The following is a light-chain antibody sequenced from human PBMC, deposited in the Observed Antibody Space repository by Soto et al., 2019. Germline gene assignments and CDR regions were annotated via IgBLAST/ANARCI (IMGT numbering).Light chain of an antibody. CDR2: AAS. CDR3: QHYGRAPAPWT. Sequence: IKMSQSPSSLSASVGDRVTITCRTSQDISNYLAWYQQKPGKVPKLLIYAASSLRSGVPSRFTASAFGTDFTLTISSLQPEDVATYYCQHYGRAPAPWTFGQGTKVDIK. J-gene: IGKJ1*01. V-gene: IGKV1-27*01. CDR1: QDISNY.